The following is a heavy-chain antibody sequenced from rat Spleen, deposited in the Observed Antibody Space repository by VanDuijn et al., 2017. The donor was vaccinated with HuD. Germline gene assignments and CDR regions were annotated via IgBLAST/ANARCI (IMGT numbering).Heavy chain of an antibody. CDR3: ARHSGGLFDY. Sequence: EVQLVESGGGLVQPGRSLKLSCAASGFTFSDYYMAWVRHAPTKGLEWVASISYDGGSTYYRDSVKGRFTISRDNAKSTLYLQMDSLRSEDTATYYCARHSGGLFDYWGQGVMVTVSS. D-gene: IGHD1-11*01. J-gene: IGHJ2*01. V-gene: IGHV5-20*01. CDR2: ISYDGGST. CDR1: GFTFSDYY.